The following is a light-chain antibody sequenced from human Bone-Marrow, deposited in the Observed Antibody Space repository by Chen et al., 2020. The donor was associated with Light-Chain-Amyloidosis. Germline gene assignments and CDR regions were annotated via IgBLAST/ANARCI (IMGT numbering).Light chain of an antibody. V-gene: IGKV1-27*01. Sequence: DIQITQPPSSLSASVGDRVTITCRASQGIASYLAWYQQKPGKVPKLLIYAATTLQSGVPSRFSGSGSGADFTLTISSLQPEDVATYYCQNHNSAPRAFGQGTKVEI. CDR2: AAT. CDR1: QGIASY. CDR3: QNHNSAPRA. J-gene: IGKJ1*01.